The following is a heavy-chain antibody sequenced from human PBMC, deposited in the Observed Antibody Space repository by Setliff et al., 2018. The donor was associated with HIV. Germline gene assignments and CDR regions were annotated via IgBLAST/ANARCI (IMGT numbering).Heavy chain of an antibody. CDR1: GGSISSHY. D-gene: IGHD6-13*01. CDR3: TKGPGKGSFMDH. J-gene: IGHJ4*02. CDR2: IAKTGST. V-gene: IGHV4-59*11. Sequence: TSETLSLTCTVSGGSISSHYWSWIRQPPGRGLEWIGRIAKTGSTNYNPSLKSRVTISLDRSKTQFSLKLSSVTAEDTAVYYCTKGPGKGSFMDHWGQGTLVTVSS.